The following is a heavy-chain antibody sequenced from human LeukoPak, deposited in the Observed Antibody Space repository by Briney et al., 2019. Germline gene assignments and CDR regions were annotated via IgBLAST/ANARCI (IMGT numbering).Heavy chain of an antibody. V-gene: IGHV3-49*04. J-gene: IGHJ4*02. Sequence: GGFLRPSCTASGFTFGDYAMSWVRQAPGKGLEWVGFIRSKAYGGTTEYDASVKGRFTISRDDSKSIAYLQMNSLRTEDTAVYYCTRDRRWLQFDYWGQGTLVTVSS. CDR1: GFTFGDYA. CDR3: TRDRRWLQFDY. CDR2: IRSKAYGGTT. D-gene: IGHD5-24*01.